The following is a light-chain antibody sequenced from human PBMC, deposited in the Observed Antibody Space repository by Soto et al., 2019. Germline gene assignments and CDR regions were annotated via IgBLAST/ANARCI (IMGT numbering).Light chain of an antibody. CDR1: SSDLAIYNY. CDR2: QVT. J-gene: IGLJ1*01. Sequence: QSVLTQPASVSGSPGQSITISCTGTSSDLAIYNYVSWYQQQPGKAPKLMIYQVTNRPSGVSNRFSGSRSGNTASLTISVLQAEDGADYYCSSYTDSSNYVFGTGTKLTVL. V-gene: IGLV2-14*01. CDR3: SSYTDSSNYV.